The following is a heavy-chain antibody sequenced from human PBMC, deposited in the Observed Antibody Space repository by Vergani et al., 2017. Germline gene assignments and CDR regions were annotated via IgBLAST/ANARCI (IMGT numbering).Heavy chain of an antibody. D-gene: IGHD5-12*01. J-gene: IGHJ3*01. CDR3: TKGSVYYQDSAGHGYDPYTGFDL. CDR2: ISWNSGAV. Sequence: EVDLVESGGGLAQPGGSLRLSCEASGITFWKFGMHWVRQGPGKGLEWVSGISWNSGAVDYADSVRGRFTISRDNATSSLFLEMNSLRFEDTAVYFCTKGSVYYQDSAGHGYDPYTGFDLWGQGTLVTVSS. V-gene: IGHV3-9*01. CDR1: GITFWKFG.